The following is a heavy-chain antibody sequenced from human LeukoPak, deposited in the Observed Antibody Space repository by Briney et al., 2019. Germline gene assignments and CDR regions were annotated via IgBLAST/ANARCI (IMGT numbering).Heavy chain of an antibody. D-gene: IGHD4-17*01. V-gene: IGHV3-21*01. CDR1: GFTFSSYS. Sequence: GGSLRLSCAVSGFTFSSYSMNWVRQAPGKGLEWVSSISSSSSYIYSADSVKGRLTISRDNAKSSLYLQMNSLRVEDTAVYYCARDRWEDEYGDYASWGQGTLVTVSS. CDR3: ARDRWEDEYGDYAS. J-gene: IGHJ5*02. CDR2: ISSSSSYI.